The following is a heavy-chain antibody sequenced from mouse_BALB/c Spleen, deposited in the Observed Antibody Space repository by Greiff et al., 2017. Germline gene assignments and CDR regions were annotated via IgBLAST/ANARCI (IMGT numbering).Heavy chain of an antibody. V-gene: IGHV2-9*02. CDR2: IWAGGST. D-gene: IGHD3-2*01. J-gene: IGHJ2*01. CDR1: GFSLTSYG. Sequence: VKLQESGPGLVAPSQSLSITCTVSGFSLTSYGVHWVRQPPGKGLEWLGVIWAGGSTNYNSALKSRLSISKDNSKSQVFLKMNSLQTDDTARYYCARDRQLGLFDYWGQGTTLTVSS. CDR3: ARDRQLGLFDY.